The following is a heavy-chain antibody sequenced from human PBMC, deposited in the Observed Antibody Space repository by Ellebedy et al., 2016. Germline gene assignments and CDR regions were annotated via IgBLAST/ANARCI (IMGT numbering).Heavy chain of an antibody. CDR2: IKSKTDGGAA. D-gene: IGHD5-18*01. V-gene: IGHV3-15*01. Sequence: GGSLRLSCAASGFTFSNAWMNWVRRAPGKGLEWVGRIKSKTDGGAADYAAPVKGRFTISRDDSKNTLYLQMNSLKTDDTAVYFCTTVYRYNYDSVWGQGTLVTVSS. J-gene: IGHJ4*02. CDR3: TTVYRYNYDSV. CDR1: GFTFSNAW.